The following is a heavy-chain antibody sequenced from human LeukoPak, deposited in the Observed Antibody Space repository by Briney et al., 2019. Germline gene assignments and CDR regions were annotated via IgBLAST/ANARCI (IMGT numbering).Heavy chain of an antibody. CDR3: ARDGPFWSGYSRFDY. CDR1: GFTFSSYW. V-gene: IGHV3-7*01. D-gene: IGHD3-3*01. CDR2: IKQDGSEK. Sequence: GGSLRLSCAASGFTFSSYWMSWVRQAPGKGLEWVANIKQDGSEKYYVDSVKGRFTISRDNAKNSLYLQMNSLRAEDTAVYYCARDGPFWSGYSRFDYWGQGTLVTVSS. J-gene: IGHJ4*02.